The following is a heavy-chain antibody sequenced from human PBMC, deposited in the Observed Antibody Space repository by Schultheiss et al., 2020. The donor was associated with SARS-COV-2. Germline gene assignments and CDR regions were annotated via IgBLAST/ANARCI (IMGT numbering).Heavy chain of an antibody. Sequence: GGSLRLSCAASGFTFSNYGMHWVRQAPGKGLEWVAVIWYDGSSKYYGDSVKGRFTISRDKSKNTLYLQMNSLSAEDTAVYYCARTPRVAVAAYNWFDPWGQGTLVTVAS. CDR1: GFTFSNYG. CDR2: IWYDGSSK. CDR3: ARTPRVAVAAYNWFDP. J-gene: IGHJ5*02. V-gene: IGHV3-33*01. D-gene: IGHD6-19*01.